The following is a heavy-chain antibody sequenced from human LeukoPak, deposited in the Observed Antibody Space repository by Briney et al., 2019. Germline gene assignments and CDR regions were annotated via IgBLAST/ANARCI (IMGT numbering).Heavy chain of an antibody. CDR3: AKDSYASGRPLHTFDV. CDR1: GFTFSSSW. Sequence: GGSLRLSCAASGFTFSSSWMHWVRLGPGNGLVWVSRINSDGSTTSYADSVKGQFTISRDNSKNTLFLQMNSLRAEDTAIYYCAKDSYASGRPLHTFDVWGQGTMVTVSS. CDR2: INSDGSTT. V-gene: IGHV3-74*01. J-gene: IGHJ3*01. D-gene: IGHD3-10*01.